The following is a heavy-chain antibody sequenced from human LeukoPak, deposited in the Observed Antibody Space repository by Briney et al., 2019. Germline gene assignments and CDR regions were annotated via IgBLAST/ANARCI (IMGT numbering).Heavy chain of an antibody. CDR2: IHYSGTT. D-gene: IGHD6-13*01. CDR3: AKAQIIASAAGYFDL. V-gene: IGHV4-59*01. Sequence: PSETLSLTCTVYVGSISRYYWSSSRQPPGKGLEWIGHIHYSGTTNYNPSLKSRVTLSVDTSKNQFSLKLSSVTTADTAVFYCAKAQIIASAAGYFDLGPRSTLVTVSS. J-gene: IGHJ2*01. CDR1: VGSISRYY.